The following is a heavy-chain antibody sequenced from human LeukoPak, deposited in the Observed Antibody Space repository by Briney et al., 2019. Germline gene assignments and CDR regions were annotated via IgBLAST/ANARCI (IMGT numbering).Heavy chain of an antibody. CDR3: AKAPVTICRDAFCYPFDY. CDR2: IKQDGSEK. V-gene: IGHV3-7*03. Sequence: GGSLRLSCAASGFTFSSYWMTWVRHLPGKGLEWVAKIKQDGSEKYYVDSVKGRFTISRDNTRDSLYLQMNRLRPEDAAVYYCAKAPVTICRDAFCYPFDYWGLGTLVTVSS. D-gene: IGHD3-3*02. J-gene: IGHJ4*02. CDR1: GFTFSSYW.